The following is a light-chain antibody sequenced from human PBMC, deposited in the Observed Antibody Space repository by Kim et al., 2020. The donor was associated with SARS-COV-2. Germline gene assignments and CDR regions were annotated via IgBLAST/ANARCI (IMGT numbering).Light chain of an antibody. CDR2: GNT. J-gene: IGLJ3*02. CDR1: YD. V-gene: IGLV1-40*01. Sequence: YDVHWYQQLPGTAPQLLIYGNTNRPSGVPDRFSGSKSGTSASLAITGLQAEDEADYYCQSYDSSLSGYVFGGGTQLTVL. CDR3: QSYDSSLSGYV.